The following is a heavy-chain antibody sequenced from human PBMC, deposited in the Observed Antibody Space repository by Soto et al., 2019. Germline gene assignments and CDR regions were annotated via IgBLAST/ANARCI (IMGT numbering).Heavy chain of an antibody. CDR2: INAGNGDT. D-gene: IGHD1-1*01. Sequence: GSVKVCCKACRYSFTTYALHLVRKAPGQRLEWMGWINAGNGDTKYSEKFQGRVTITRDTSANTAYMELSSLRSEDTSIYYCARHPGTGAALRAYHFDYWGQGTMVTGSS. CDR3: ARHPGTGAALRAYHFDY. J-gene: IGHJ4*02. V-gene: IGHV1-3*01. CDR1: RYSFTTYA.